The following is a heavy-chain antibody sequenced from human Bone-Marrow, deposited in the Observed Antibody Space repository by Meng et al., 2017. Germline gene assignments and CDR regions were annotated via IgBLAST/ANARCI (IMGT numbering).Heavy chain of an antibody. CDR3: ATRGNPYLDR. CDR1: DYTLTSDG. Sequence: QVQLEQSGAEVKKPGASWKVSCKVSDYTLTSDGFSWVRQAPGQGLQWMGWINIYNGITNYGRNFQGRVTLTTDTSTSTGYMELSSLTSDDTAVYYCATRGNPYLDRWGQGTLVTVSS. CDR2: INIYNGIT. V-gene: IGHV1-18*04. J-gene: IGHJ4*02.